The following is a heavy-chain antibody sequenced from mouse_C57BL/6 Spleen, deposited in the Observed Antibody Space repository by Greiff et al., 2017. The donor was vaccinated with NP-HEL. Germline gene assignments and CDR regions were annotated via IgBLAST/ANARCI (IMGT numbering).Heavy chain of an antibody. CDR1: GFTFSSYA. CDR2: ISDGGSYT. V-gene: IGHV5-4*01. CDR3: ARRSEGYFDY. Sequence: DVHLVESGGGLVKPGGSLKLSCAASGFTFSSYAMSWVRQTPEKRLEWVATISDGGSYTYYPDNVKGRFTISRDNAKNNLYLQMSHLKSEDTAMYYCARRSEGYFDYWGQGTTLTVSS. J-gene: IGHJ2*01.